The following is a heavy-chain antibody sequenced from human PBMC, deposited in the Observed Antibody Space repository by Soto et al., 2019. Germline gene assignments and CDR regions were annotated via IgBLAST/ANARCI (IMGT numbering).Heavy chain of an antibody. J-gene: IGHJ3*02. Sequence: QVQLVESGGGVVQPGRSLRLSCAASGFTFSSYAMHWVRQAPGKGLEWVVVISYDGSNKYYADSVKGRFTISRDNSKNTLYLQMNSLRAEDTAVYYCARGGGATDSAFDIWGQGTMVTVSS. CDR1: GFTFSSYA. V-gene: IGHV3-30-3*01. CDR2: ISYDGSNK. CDR3: ARGGGATDSAFDI. D-gene: IGHD1-26*01.